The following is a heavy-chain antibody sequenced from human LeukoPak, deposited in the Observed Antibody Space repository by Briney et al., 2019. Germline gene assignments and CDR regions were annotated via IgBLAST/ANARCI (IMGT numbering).Heavy chain of an antibody. CDR1: GGSISSGDYY. V-gene: IGHV4-30-4*08. Sequence: PSETLSLTCTVSGGSISSGDYYWSWIRQPPGKGLEWIGYIYYSGSTYYNPSLKSRVTISVDTSKNQFSLKLSSVTAADTAVYYCARVPRGYSYGLLDYWGRGTLVTVSS. J-gene: IGHJ4*02. D-gene: IGHD5-18*01. CDR2: IYYSGST. CDR3: ARVPRGYSYGLLDY.